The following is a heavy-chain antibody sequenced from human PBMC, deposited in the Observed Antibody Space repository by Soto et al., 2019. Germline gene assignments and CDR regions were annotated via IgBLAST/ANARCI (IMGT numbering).Heavy chain of an antibody. V-gene: IGHV1-46*01. D-gene: IGHD3-10*01. J-gene: IGHJ5*01. CDR1: GYTVSRYY. Sequence: SVKVSCKASGYTVSRYYLHGVRQAPGQGREGMGIINPSGGSTSYAQKFQGRVTLTRDTSTSTADMELSSLKSKDTAVYYCARDQPGSGSYYFNCFDSWGQGTLVTVSS. CDR3: ARDQPGSGSYYFNCFDS. CDR2: INPSGGST.